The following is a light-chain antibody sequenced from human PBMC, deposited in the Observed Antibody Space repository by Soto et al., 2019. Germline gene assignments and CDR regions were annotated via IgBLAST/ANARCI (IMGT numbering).Light chain of an antibody. V-gene: IGKV1-5*01. CDR3: QQYETFPGT. J-gene: IGKJ1*01. CDR2: DAS. CDR1: QSVSGW. Sequence: DIEMAQYPSALCGSVGDRGTVSCGASQSVSGWLAWYQKKTGEAPKLLIYDASALPRGVPSRLRGSGYGTKSTLTIASMQNDDLATYYCQQYETFPGTFGPGTKVDI.